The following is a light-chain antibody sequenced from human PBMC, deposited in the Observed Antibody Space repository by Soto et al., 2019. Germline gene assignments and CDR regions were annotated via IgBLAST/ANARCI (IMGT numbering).Light chain of an antibody. J-gene: IGKJ3*01. CDR3: QQYSNSPPT. V-gene: IGKV3-15*01. CDR1: ESVHRN. CDR2: YAS. Sequence: EVVMTQSPATLSVSPGDRVTLSCRASESVHRNLAWYHQKPGQGPSLLIYYASTRATGVPDRFTGSGSGTEFTLTIRSLQSEDFGVYHFQQYSNSPPTVGSETKVEIK.